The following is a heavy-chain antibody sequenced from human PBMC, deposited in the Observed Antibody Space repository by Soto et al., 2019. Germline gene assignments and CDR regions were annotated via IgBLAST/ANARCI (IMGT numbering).Heavy chain of an antibody. J-gene: IGHJ4*02. Sequence: QVQLQESGPGLVKPSETLSLTCTVSGGSISSYYWSWIRQPPGKGLEWIGYIYYSGSTNYNPSLTSRVTIPVDTSKNQSSLKLISVTAADTAVYYCARVHGSYYPFDYWGQGTLVTVSS. D-gene: IGHD1-26*01. CDR3: ARVHGSYYPFDY. V-gene: IGHV4-59*01. CDR2: IYYSGST. CDR1: GGSISSYY.